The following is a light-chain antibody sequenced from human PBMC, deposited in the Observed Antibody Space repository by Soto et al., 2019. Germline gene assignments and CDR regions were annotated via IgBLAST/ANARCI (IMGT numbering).Light chain of an antibody. CDR1: QSVNNY. Sequence: EIVMTQSPATLSVSPGERATLSCRASQSVNNYLAWYQQKPGQAPRLLIYDASTRATGIPARFSGSGSGTEFTLTISSLQSEDFAVYYCQHYNNWIASFGGGTKVDIK. V-gene: IGKV3D-15*01. CDR3: QHYNNWIAS. CDR2: DAS. J-gene: IGKJ4*01.